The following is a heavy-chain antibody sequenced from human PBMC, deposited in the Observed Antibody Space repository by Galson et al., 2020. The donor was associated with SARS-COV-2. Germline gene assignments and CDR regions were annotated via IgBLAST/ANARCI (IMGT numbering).Heavy chain of an antibody. CDR2: ISGSGGST. J-gene: IGHJ4*02. CDR3: AKESITIVGVVIIPSEGGNY. Sequence: GGSLRLSCAASGLTFSSYAMSWVRQAPGKGLEWVSAISGSGGSTYYADSVKGRFTISRDNSKNTLYLQMNSLRAEDTAVYYCAKESITIVGVVIIPSEGGNYWGQGTLVTVSS. CDR1: GLTFSSYA. V-gene: IGHV3-23*01. D-gene: IGHD3-3*01.